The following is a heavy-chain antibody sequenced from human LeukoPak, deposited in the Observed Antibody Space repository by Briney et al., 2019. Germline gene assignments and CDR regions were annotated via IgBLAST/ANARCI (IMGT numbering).Heavy chain of an antibody. CDR1: GFTFSNYG. CDR3: ARGTGDPQRFDP. D-gene: IGHD4-17*01. Sequence: VGSLPLSCAASGFTFSNYGMNWVRQAPGKGLEWVSYISSSRSSIYYADSVKGRFTISRDNAKNSLYLQMNSLRDEDTAVYYCARGTGDPQRFDPWGQGTL. V-gene: IGHV3-48*02. J-gene: IGHJ5*02. CDR2: ISSSRSSI.